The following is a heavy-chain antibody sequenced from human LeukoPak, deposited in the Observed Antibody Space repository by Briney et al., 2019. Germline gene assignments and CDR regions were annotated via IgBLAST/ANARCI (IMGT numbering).Heavy chain of an antibody. Sequence: GGSLRLSCAASGFTFSSYSMNWVRQAPGKGLEWVSSISSSSSYIYYADSVKGRFTISRDNAKNSLYLQMNSLRAEDTAVYYCARDPFGDSSSHTGHDYWGQGTLVTVSS. J-gene: IGHJ4*02. CDR2: ISSSSSYI. CDR1: GFTFSSYS. V-gene: IGHV3-21*01. D-gene: IGHD6-6*01. CDR3: ARDPFGDSSSHTGHDY.